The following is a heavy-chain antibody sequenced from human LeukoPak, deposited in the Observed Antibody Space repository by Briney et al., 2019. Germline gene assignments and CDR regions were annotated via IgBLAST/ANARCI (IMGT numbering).Heavy chain of an antibody. CDR1: GFTFSSYA. D-gene: IGHD3-22*01. Sequence: PGGSLRLSCAASGFTFSSYAMSWVRQAPGKGLEWVSYISSSGSTIYYADSVKGRFTISRDNAKNSLYLQMNSLRAEDTAVYYCARDIPYYYDSSGYYDYWGQGTLVTVSS. J-gene: IGHJ4*02. CDR2: ISSSGSTI. CDR3: ARDIPYYYDSSGYYDY. V-gene: IGHV3-48*04.